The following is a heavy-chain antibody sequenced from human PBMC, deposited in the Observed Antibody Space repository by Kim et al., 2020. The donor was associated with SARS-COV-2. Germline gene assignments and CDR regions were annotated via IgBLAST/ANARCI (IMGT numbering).Heavy chain of an antibody. J-gene: IGHJ5*02. CDR2: INHSGST. Sequence: SETLSLTCAVYGGSFSGYYWSWIRQPPGKGLEWIGEINHSGSTNYNPSLKSRVTISVDTSKNQFSLKLSSVTAADTAVYYCARGLMRFGEPRRGGRWFDPWGQGTLVTVSS. CDR1: GGSFSGYY. D-gene: IGHD3-10*01. V-gene: IGHV4-34*01. CDR3: ARGLMRFGEPRRGGRWFDP.